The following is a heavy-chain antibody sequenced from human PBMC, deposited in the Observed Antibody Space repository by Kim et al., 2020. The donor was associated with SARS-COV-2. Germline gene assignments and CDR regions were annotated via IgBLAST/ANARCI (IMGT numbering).Heavy chain of an antibody. V-gene: IGHV4-34*01. CDR3: AGGSRYYYYYYMDV. Sequence: PSLKSRVTISVDTSKNQFSRKLSSVTAADTAVYYCAGGSRYYYYYYMDVWGKGTTVTVSS. J-gene: IGHJ6*03.